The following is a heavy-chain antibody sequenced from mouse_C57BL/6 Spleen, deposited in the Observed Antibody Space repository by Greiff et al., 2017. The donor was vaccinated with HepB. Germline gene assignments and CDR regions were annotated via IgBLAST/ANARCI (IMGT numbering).Heavy chain of an antibody. CDR1: GYTFTSYW. J-gene: IGHJ1*03. CDR3: AGRDTTVVAFDD. D-gene: IGHD1-1*01. CDR2: IDPSDSYT. V-gene: IGHV1-50*01. Sequence: QVQLQQPGAELVKPGASVKLSCKASGYTFTSYWMQWVKQRPGQGLEWIGEIDPSDSYTNYNQKFKGKATLTVDTSSSTAYMQLSSLTSEDSAVYYCAGRDTTVVAFDDWGTGTTVTVSS.